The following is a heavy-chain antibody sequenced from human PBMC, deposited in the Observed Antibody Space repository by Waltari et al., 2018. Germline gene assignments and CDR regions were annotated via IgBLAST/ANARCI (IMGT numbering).Heavy chain of an antibody. D-gene: IGHD1-26*01. CDR1: GFTFSTFW. CDR2: IKSDGSAT. J-gene: IGHJ5*02. V-gene: IGHV3-74*01. Sequence: EVQLVESGGGLVHPGGSLRLSCEASGFTFSTFWVHWVRQVPGKGLVWVSRIKSDGSATSYADSVKGRFPISRDNAKNTVYLQMNSLRVEDTAVYHCASDVHSGRYGWFDPWGQGTLVTVSS. CDR3: ASDVHSGRYGWFDP.